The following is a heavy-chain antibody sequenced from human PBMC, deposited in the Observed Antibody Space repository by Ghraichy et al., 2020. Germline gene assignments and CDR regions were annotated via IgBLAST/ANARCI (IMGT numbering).Heavy chain of an antibody. D-gene: IGHD3-10*01. Sequence: SLNISCVASGVTLSDHFVDWVRQAPGQGLEWVGRTANRANSYITEYAASVRGRFTISRDDSKNSLHLQMNSLKTEDTAVYYCVRAGAGLDVWGQGTTVTVSS. CDR1: GVTLSDHF. J-gene: IGHJ6*02. V-gene: IGHV3-72*01. CDR2: TANRANSYIT. CDR3: VRAGAGLDV.